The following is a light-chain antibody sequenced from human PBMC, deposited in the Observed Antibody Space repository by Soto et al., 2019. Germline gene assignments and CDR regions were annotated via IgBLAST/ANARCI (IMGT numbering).Light chain of an antibody. Sequence: EIVVTQSPATLSLPPGHRATLSCRTSQNINNKLVWYQQKPGQAPRLLIYGASTRATGIPARCSGSGSGTEFTLTISSLQSEDFAVYSCQHYNNWPLTFGGGTKVEIK. CDR2: GAS. J-gene: IGKJ4*01. V-gene: IGKV3-15*01. CDR1: QNINNK. CDR3: QHYNNWPLT.